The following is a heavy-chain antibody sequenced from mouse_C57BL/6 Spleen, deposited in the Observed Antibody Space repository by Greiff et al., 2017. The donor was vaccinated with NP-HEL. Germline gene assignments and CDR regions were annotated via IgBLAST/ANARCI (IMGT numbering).Heavy chain of an antibody. Sequence: VQLQQSGAELVRPGTSVKMSCKASGYTFTNYWIGWAKQRPGHGLEWIGDIYPGGGYTNYNEKFKGKATLTADKSSSTAYMQFSSLTSEDSAIYYCARDYDGAWFAYWGQGTLVTVSA. D-gene: IGHD2-4*01. J-gene: IGHJ3*01. CDR3: ARDYDGAWFAY. V-gene: IGHV1-63*01. CDR2: IYPGGGYT. CDR1: GYTFTNYW.